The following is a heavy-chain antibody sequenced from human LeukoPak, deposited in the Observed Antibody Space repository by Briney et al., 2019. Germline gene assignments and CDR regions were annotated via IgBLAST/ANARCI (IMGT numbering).Heavy chain of an antibody. CDR1: GDSFSSSDW. CDR2: IYHSGST. D-gene: IGHD3-9*01. CDR3: ARADHERLTAFDI. J-gene: IGHJ3*02. Sequence: PSETLSLTCAVSGDSFSSSDWWCWVRQPPGKGLEWIGEIYHSGSTNYNPSLKSRVTISVDKSKNQFSLKLSSVTAADTAVYYCARADHERLTAFDIWGQGTMVTVSS. V-gene: IGHV4-4*02.